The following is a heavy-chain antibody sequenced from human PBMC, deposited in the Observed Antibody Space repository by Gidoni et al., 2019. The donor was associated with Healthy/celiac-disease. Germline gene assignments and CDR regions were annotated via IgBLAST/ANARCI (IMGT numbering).Heavy chain of an antibody. CDR3: ARDGCGGDCTTFDY. CDR2: IWYDGSKK. CDR1: GFTFSTYG. J-gene: IGHJ4*02. D-gene: IGHD2-21*02. Sequence: QVQLVESGGGVVQPGRSLRLSCAASGFTFSTYGMHWVRQAPGKGLEWVAVIWYDGSKKYYADSVKGRFTISRDNSKNTLYLQMNSLRVEDTAVYYCARDGCGGDCTTFDYWGQGTLVTVSS. V-gene: IGHV3-33*01.